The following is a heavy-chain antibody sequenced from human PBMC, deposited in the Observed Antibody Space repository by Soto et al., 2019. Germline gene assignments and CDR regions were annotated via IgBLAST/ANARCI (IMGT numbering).Heavy chain of an antibody. CDR1: GFAFDSYW. CDR3: AKGRYDFWSPYYFDS. V-gene: IGHV3-48*02. D-gene: IGHD3-3*01. J-gene: IGHJ4*02. CDR2: ISPGDDTI. Sequence: GGSLRLSCAASGFAFDSYWMHWVRQAPGKGLEWVSYISPGDDTIHYSDSVKGRFTISRDNAKNSLYLQMDSLRDEDTALYYCAKGRYDFWSPYYFDSWGQGTLVTVSS.